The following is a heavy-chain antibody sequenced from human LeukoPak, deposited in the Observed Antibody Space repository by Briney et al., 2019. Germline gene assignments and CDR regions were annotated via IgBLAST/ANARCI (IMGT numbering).Heavy chain of an antibody. CDR2: INPNSGDT. Sequence: ASVKVSCKASGYTFTGYYMHWVRQAPGQGLEWMGWINPNSGDTNYAQKFQGRVTMTRDTSISTAYKELSRLRSDDTAVYFCARVAQGCSNGVCYTYTWFDPWGQGTLVTVSS. J-gene: IGHJ5*02. CDR1: GYTFTGYY. CDR3: ARVAQGCSNGVCYTYTWFDP. V-gene: IGHV1-2*02. D-gene: IGHD2-8*01.